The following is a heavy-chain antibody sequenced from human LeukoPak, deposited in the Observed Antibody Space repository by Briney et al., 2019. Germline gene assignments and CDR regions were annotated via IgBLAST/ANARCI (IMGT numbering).Heavy chain of an antibody. D-gene: IGHD1-14*01. CDR1: GFTFSNFA. V-gene: IGHV3-23*01. CDR3: AKGSGINHYHWIDP. J-gene: IGHJ5*02. CDR2: ISGSDGST. Sequence: GGSLRLSCAASGFTFSNFAMSWVRQAPGKGLEWVSAISGSDGSTYYADSVKGRFTISRDNSKNTLYLQMDSLRAEDTALYYCAKGSGINHYHWIDPWGQGTLVTVSS.